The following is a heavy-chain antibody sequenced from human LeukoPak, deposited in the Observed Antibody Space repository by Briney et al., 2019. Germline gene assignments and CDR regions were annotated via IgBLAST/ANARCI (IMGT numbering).Heavy chain of an antibody. J-gene: IGHJ4*02. CDR2: ISSSSSYI. CDR1: GFTFSDYA. V-gene: IGHV3-21*01. Sequence: GGSLRLSCAASGFTFSDYAMSWVRQAPGKGLEWVSSISSSSSYIYYADSVKGRFTISRDNAKNSLYLQMNSLRAEDMAVYYCARAPRSSGWYHLYYFDYWGQGTLVTVSS. D-gene: IGHD6-19*01. CDR3: ARAPRSSGWYHLYYFDY.